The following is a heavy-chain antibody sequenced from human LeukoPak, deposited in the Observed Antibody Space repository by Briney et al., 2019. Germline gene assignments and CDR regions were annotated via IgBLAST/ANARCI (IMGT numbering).Heavy chain of an antibody. CDR1: GYTFTSYG. CDR2: ISAYNGNT. V-gene: IGHV1-18*01. J-gene: IGHJ5*02. D-gene: IGHD6-6*01. CDR3: ARDHRSSIAARHWFDP. Sequence: ASVKVCCKASGYTFTSYGISWVRQAPGQGLEWMGWISAYNGNTNYAQKLQGRVTMTTDTSTSTAYMELRSLRSDDTAVYYCARDHRSSIAARHWFDPWGQGTLVTVSS.